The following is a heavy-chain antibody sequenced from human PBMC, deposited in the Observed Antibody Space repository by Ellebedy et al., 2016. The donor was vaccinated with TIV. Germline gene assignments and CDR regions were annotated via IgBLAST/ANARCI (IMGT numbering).Heavy chain of an antibody. CDR2: TTSGGDRT. CDR3: AKDIGIAVAAFDY. D-gene: IGHD6-19*01. J-gene: IGHJ4*02. Sequence: GESLKISXAASGLTFSSYAMSWVRQAPGKGLEWVSGTTSGGDRTYYADSVKGRFTISRDNSNNTLYLQMNSLRAEDTAIYYCAKDIGIAVAAFDYWGQGTLVTVSS. CDR1: GLTFSSYA. V-gene: IGHV3-23*01.